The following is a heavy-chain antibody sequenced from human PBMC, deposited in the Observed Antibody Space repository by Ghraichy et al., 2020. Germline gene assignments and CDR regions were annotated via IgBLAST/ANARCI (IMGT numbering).Heavy chain of an antibody. J-gene: IGHJ6*02. CDR1: GGSISSYY. V-gene: IGHV4-59*01. CDR3: ASRLWFGEENGMDV. CDR2: IYYSGST. D-gene: IGHD3-10*01. Sequence: SETLSLTCTVSGGSISSYYWSWIRQPPGKGLEWIGYIYYSGSTNYNPSLKSRVTISVDTSKNQFSLKLSPVTAADTAVYYCASRLWFGEENGMDVWGQGTTVTVSS.